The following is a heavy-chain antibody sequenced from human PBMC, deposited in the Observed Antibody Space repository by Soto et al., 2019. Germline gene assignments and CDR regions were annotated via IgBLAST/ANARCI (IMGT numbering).Heavy chain of an antibody. J-gene: IGHJ4*02. D-gene: IGHD1-1*01. V-gene: IGHV3-74*03. Sequence: GGSLRLSCAASGFTFRSYWMHWVRQAPGEGLVWVSYIKPDGSRTKDADSVKGRFTISRDNARNTLYLRMNSLRAEDTAVYYCARDNNWSYDSWGRGTLVTVSS. CDR3: ARDNNWSYDS. CDR2: IKPDGSRT. CDR1: GFTFRSYW.